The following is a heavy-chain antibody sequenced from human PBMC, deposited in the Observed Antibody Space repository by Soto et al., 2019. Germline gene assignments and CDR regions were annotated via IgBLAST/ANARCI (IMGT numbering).Heavy chain of an antibody. CDR1: GFTFSSYG. V-gene: IGHV3-30*02. J-gene: IGHJ4*02. CDR2: IWYDGSKK. D-gene: IGHD3-9*01. Sequence: GGSLRLSCAVSGFTFSSYGMHWVRQPPGKGLEWLSFIWYDGSKKYYSDSVKGRFIISRDNSKNTLYLQMNGLRAEDTAMYYCAKFYDAVTAFYLQGYFDYWGPGTLVTVSS. CDR3: AKFYDAVTAFYLQGYFDY.